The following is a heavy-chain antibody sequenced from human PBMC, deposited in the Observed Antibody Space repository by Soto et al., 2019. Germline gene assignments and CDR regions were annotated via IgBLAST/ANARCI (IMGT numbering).Heavy chain of an antibody. CDR3: ARGPYYGSGKDYYYGMDV. J-gene: IGHJ6*02. D-gene: IGHD3-10*01. CDR2: INHSGST. CDR1: GGSFRGYS. Sequence: SETLSLACAVYGGSFRGYSWSWIRQPPGQGLEWIGEINHSGSTNYNPSLKSRVTISVDTSKNQFSLKLSSVTAADTAVYYCARGPYYGSGKDYYYGMDVWGQGTKVTVSS. V-gene: IGHV4-34*01.